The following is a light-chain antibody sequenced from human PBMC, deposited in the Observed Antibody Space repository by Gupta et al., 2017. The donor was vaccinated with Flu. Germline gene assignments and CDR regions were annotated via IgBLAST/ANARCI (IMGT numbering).Light chain of an antibody. Sequence: DIQLTQSPSFLSASVGDRVTITCRASQSINNYLAWYQQKPGEAPRLLIYAASNLQSGVPSRFSGSGSGAEFTLTVSSLQPEDFATYYCQQLHDYPLTFGGGTKVEIQ. CDR3: QQLHDYPLT. J-gene: IGKJ4*01. CDR2: AAS. V-gene: IGKV1-9*01. CDR1: QSINNY.